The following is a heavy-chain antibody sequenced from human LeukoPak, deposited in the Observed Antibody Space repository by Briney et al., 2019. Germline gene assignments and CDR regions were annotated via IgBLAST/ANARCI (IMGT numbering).Heavy chain of an antibody. Sequence: SETLSLTCTVSGGSISSSSYYWGWIRQPPGKGLEWIGSIYYSGSTYYNPSLKSRVTISVDTSKNQFSLKLSSVTAADTAVYYCARGRGSSWYSYYYMDVWGKGTTVTVSS. J-gene: IGHJ6*03. V-gene: IGHV4-39*07. CDR3: ARGRGSSWYSYYYMDV. CDR1: GGSISSSSYY. D-gene: IGHD6-13*01. CDR2: IYYSGST.